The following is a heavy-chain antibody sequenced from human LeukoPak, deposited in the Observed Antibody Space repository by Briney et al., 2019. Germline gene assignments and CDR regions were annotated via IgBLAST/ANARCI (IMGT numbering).Heavy chain of an antibody. D-gene: IGHD3-22*01. CDR1: GGSISSGSYY. CDR3: AREVGSAYSSRRFDY. Sequence: SETLSLTCTVSGGSISSGSYYWSWIRQPAGKGLEWIGRIYTSGSTNYNPSLKSRVTISVDTSKNQFSLKLSSVTAADTAVYYCAREVGSAYSSRRFDYWGQGTLVTVSS. V-gene: IGHV4-61*02. CDR2: IYTSGST. J-gene: IGHJ4*02.